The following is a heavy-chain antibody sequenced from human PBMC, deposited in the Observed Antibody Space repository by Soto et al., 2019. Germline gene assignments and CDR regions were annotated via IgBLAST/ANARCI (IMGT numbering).Heavy chain of an antibody. CDR2: IYYSGST. Sequence: PSETLSLTCTVSGGSISSYYWSWIRQPPGKGLEWIGYIYYSGSTNYNPSLKSRVTISVDTSKNQFSLKLGSVTAADTAVYYCARVDNWKYEYAFDIWGQGTMVTVSS. V-gene: IGHV4-59*01. J-gene: IGHJ3*02. D-gene: IGHD1-7*01. CDR1: GGSISSYY. CDR3: ARVDNWKYEYAFDI.